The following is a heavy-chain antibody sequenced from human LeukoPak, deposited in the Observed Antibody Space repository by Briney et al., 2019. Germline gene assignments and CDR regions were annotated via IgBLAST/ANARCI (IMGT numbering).Heavy chain of an antibody. V-gene: IGHV4-34*01. CDR1: GGSFSGYY. CDR3: ARDSVLLWFGEPIYTLDY. D-gene: IGHD3-10*01. CDR2: INHSGST. Sequence: SETLSLTCAVSGGSFSGYYWSWIRQPPGKGLEWIGEINHSGSTNYNPSLKSRVTISVDTSKNQFSLKLSSVTAADTAVYYCARDSVLLWFGEPIYTLDYWGQGTLVTVSS. J-gene: IGHJ4*02.